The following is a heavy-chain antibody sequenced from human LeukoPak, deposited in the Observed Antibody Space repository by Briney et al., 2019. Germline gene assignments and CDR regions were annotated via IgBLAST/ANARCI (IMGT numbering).Heavy chain of an antibody. D-gene: IGHD3-10*01. CDR2: INAGNGNT. CDR3: ARDFDYGSGPLDY. Sequence: ASVKVSCTASGYTFTSYAMHWVRQAPGQRLEWMGWINAGNGNTKYSQKFRGRVTITRDTSASTAYMELSSLRSEDTAVYYCARDFDYGSGPLDYWGQGTLVTVSS. J-gene: IGHJ4*02. CDR1: GYTFTSYA. V-gene: IGHV1-3*01.